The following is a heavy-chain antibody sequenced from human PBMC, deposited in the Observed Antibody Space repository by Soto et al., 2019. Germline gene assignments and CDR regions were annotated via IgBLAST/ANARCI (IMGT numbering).Heavy chain of an antibody. Sequence: GASVKVSCKASGDTFSTYTITWMRQAPGQGLEWMGGIIPRSATSNYAQKFQGRVTITADESTSTAYMELSSLRSEDTAVYYCARTMTYYDILTIFDYWGQGTLVTVSS. CDR2: IIPRSATS. CDR3: ARTMTYYDILTIFDY. D-gene: IGHD3-9*01. V-gene: IGHV1-69*13. J-gene: IGHJ4*02. CDR1: GDTFSTYT.